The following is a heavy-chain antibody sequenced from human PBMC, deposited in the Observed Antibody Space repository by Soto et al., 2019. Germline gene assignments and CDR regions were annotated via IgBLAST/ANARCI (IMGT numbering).Heavy chain of an antibody. D-gene: IGHD3-16*01. CDR1: GYTFTSYD. J-gene: IGHJ6*02. V-gene: IGHV1-8*01. CDR2: MNPNSGNT. Sequence: ASVKVSCKASGYTFTSYDINWVRQATGQGLEWMGWMNPNSGNTGYAQKFQGRVTMTRNTSISTAYMELSSLRSEDTAVYYCARAQFKGGKYYYYGMDVWGQGTTVTVSS. CDR3: ARAQFKGGKYYYYGMDV.